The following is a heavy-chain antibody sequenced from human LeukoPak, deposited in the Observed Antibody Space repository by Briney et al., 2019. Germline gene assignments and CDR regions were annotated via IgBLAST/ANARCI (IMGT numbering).Heavy chain of an antibody. CDR2: IYAGDDI. D-gene: IGHD6-19*01. CDR3: ARGPIAVPPSYMDV. V-gene: IGHV3-66*02. Sequence: SGGSLRLSCAASGFNVRSNYMSWIRQAPGKGLEWVSIIYAGDDIHYADSVKGRFTISRDDYKNTLNLQMNSLRPEDTAVYYCARGPIAVPPSYMDVWGKGTTVTVSS. J-gene: IGHJ6*03. CDR1: GFNVRSNY.